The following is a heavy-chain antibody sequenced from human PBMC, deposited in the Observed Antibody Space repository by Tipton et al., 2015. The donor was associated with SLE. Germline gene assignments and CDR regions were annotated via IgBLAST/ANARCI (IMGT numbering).Heavy chain of an antibody. V-gene: IGHV3-30-3*01. CDR2: ISYDGSNK. CDR1: GFTFSSYA. Sequence: SLRFSCAASGFTFSSYAMHWVRQAPGKGLEWVAVISYDGSNKYYADSVKGRFTISRDNSKNTLYLQMNSLRAEDTAVYYCARDAWFGNGYFDYWGQGTLVTVSS. D-gene: IGHD3-10*01. CDR3: ARDAWFGNGYFDY. J-gene: IGHJ4*02.